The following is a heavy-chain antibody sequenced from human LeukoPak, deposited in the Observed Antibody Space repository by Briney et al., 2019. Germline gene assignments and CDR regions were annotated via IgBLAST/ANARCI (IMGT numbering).Heavy chain of an antibody. CDR2: IYYSGST. CDR3: ARVPVYCSADRCYYFDY. V-gene: IGHV4-61*01. CDR1: GDSVSSGSYY. J-gene: IGHJ4*02. D-gene: IGHD2-15*01. Sequence: NPSETLSLTCTVSGDSVSSGSYYWSWIRQPPGKGLEWIGYIYYSGSTNYNPSLKSRVTISVDTSKNQFSLKLGSVTAADTAVYYCARVPVYCSADRCYYFDYWGQGTLVTVSS.